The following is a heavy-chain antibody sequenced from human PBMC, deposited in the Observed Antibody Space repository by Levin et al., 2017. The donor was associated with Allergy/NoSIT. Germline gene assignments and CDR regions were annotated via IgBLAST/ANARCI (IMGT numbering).Heavy chain of an antibody. D-gene: IGHD2-2*01. CDR3: ARDLDCSGTSCYWGWFDP. CDR2: ISYSGST. V-gene: IGHV4-31*03. J-gene: IGHJ5*02. Sequence: SETLSLTCTVSGGSFSSGRYYWSWLRQHPGKGLEWIGYISYSGSTYYNPSLKSRVTISVDTSKNQFSLQLSSVTAADTAVYYCARDLDCSGTSCYWGWFDPWGQGTLVTVSS. CDR1: GGSFSSGRYY.